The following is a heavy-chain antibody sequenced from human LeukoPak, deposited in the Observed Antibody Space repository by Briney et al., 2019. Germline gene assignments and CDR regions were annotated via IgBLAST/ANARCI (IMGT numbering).Heavy chain of an antibody. CDR3: AKWGGDSGAEQWLVLDY. D-gene: IGHD6-19*01. Sequence: QTGGSLRLSCAASGFTFSNYAMGWVRQAPGKGLEWVSGIGGSGGMTYYADSVKGRFTISRDNSKNTLYLEMNSLRVEDTAIYYCAKWGGDSGAEQWLVLDYWGQGTLVTVSS. CDR2: IGGSGGMT. V-gene: IGHV3-23*01. CDR1: GFTFSNYA. J-gene: IGHJ4*02.